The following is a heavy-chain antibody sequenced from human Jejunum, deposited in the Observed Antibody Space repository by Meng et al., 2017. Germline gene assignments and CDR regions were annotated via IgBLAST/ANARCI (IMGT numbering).Heavy chain of an antibody. CDR2: MNQDGSEK. CDR1: GFAFSTYW. J-gene: IGHJ4*02. V-gene: IGHV3-7*01. CDR3: ASGFGSGTYRVAYFDY. D-gene: IGHD3-10*01. Sequence: GESLKISCSASGFAFSTYWMNWVRQTPGKGLEWVANMNQDGSEKYFVDSVKGRFTISRDNAKNSLSLQMNSLRAEDTAVYYCASGFGSGTYRVAYFDYWGQGTRVTGSS.